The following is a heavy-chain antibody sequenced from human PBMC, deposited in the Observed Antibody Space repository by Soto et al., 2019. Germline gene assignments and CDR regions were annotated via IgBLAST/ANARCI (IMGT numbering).Heavy chain of an antibody. V-gene: IGHV5-10-1*01. CDR2: IDPSDSYT. CDR3: ARHMGGYYYYGMDV. Sequence: SGESLKISCKGSGYSFTSYWISWVRQMPGKGLEWMGRIDPSDSYTNYSPSFQGHVTISADKSISTAYLQWSSLKASDTAMYYCARHMGGYYYYGMDVWGQGTTVTVSS. J-gene: IGHJ6*02. CDR1: GYSFTSYW. D-gene: IGHD3-16*01.